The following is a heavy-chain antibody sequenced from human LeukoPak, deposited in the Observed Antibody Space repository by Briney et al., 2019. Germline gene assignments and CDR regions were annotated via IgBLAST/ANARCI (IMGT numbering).Heavy chain of an antibody. V-gene: IGHV4-31*03. Sequence: PSETLSLTCTVSGGSISSVDYYWSWIRQYPGEGLEWIGYINYRGSAYYDPSLKSRVTISVDTSKNQFSLKLTSVTAADTAVYYCARDTVPGDSFDIWGQGTMVTVSS. CDR1: GGSISSVDYY. J-gene: IGHJ3*02. CDR3: ARDTVPGDSFDI. CDR2: INYRGSA.